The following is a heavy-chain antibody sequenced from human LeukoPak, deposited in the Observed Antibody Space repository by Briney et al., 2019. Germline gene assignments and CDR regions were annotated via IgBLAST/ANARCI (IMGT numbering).Heavy chain of an antibody. CDR3: AGLATLMYSSSSYFQH. CDR1: GGSISSSSYS. V-gene: IGHV4-39*01. CDR2: IYYSGST. J-gene: IGHJ1*01. Sequence: SETLSLTCTVSGGSISSSSYSWGWIRQPPGKGLEWIGGIYYSGSTYYNPSLKSRVTISVDTSKNQFSLKLSSVTAADTAVYYCAGLATLMYSSSSYFQHWGQGTLVTVSS. D-gene: IGHD6-6*01.